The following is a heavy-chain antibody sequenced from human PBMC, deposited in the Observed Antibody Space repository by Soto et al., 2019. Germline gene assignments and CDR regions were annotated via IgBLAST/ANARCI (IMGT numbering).Heavy chain of an antibody. CDR3: AKSLSEHNYGMEV. V-gene: IGHV3-23*01. CDR2: ISVSATT. Sequence: PVGSLRLSCASSVFTFSTYAMSCVRHAPGKGLEWVSGISVSATTYYADSVKGRFTISRDNSENTLHLQVNSLRAEDTAVYYCAKSLSEHNYGMEVWGQGTTVSVSS. J-gene: IGHJ6*01. CDR1: VFTFSTYA.